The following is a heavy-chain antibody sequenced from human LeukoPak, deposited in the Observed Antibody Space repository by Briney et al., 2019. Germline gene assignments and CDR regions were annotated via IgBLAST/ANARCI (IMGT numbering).Heavy chain of an antibody. J-gene: IGHJ6*03. Sequence: GGSLRLSCAASGFTFSSYEMNWVRQAPGKGLEWVSYISSGSSSIDYADSVKGRFTVSRDNAKNSLYLQMNSLRVEDTAVYYCARRTEVWKSYGSYYYYMDVWGKGTTVTVSS. D-gene: IGHD1-26*01. V-gene: IGHV3-48*01. CDR1: GFTFSSYE. CDR3: ARRTEVWKSYGSYYYYMDV. CDR2: ISSGSSSI.